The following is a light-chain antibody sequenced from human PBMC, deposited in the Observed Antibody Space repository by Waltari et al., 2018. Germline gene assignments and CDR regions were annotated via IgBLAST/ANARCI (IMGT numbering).Light chain of an antibody. CDR2: DVS. Sequence: QSALTQPASVSGSPGQSITIPCTGTSSDIGGYNYVSWYQQVPGKAPKLMIYDVSNRPSVVSIRFSGSKSGNTASLTISGRQAEDEADYFCSSYMDSSTLELFGGGTSLTVL. CDR1: SSDIGGYNY. V-gene: IGLV2-14*03. CDR3: SSYMDSSTLEL. J-gene: IGLJ2*01.